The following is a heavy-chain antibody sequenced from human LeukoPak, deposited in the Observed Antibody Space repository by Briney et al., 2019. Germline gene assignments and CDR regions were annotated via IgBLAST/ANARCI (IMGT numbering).Heavy chain of an antibody. D-gene: IGHD2-2*01. V-gene: IGHV1-69*05. CDR1: GGTFSSYA. CDR2: IIPIFGTA. J-gene: IGHJ5*02. CDR3: ARDRGYCSSTSCYSPNWFDP. Sequence: SVKVSCKASGGTFSSYAISWVRQAPGQGLEWMGGIIPIFGTANYAQKLQGRVTMTTDTSTSTAYMELRSLRSDDTAVYYCARDRGYCSSTSCYSPNWFDPWGQGTLVTVSS.